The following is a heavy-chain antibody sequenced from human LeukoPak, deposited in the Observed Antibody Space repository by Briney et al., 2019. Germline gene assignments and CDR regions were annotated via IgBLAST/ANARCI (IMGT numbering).Heavy chain of an antibody. CDR1: GFTFSSYS. Sequence: GGSLRLSCAASGFTFSSYSMNWVRQAPGKGLEWVSVIYSGGSTYYADSVKGRFTISRDRSKNTLYLQMYSLRAEDTAVFYCAKHDSSGYYFDYWGQGTLVTVSS. CDR2: IYSGGST. J-gene: IGHJ4*02. V-gene: IGHV3-53*01. D-gene: IGHD3-22*01. CDR3: AKHDSSGYYFDY.